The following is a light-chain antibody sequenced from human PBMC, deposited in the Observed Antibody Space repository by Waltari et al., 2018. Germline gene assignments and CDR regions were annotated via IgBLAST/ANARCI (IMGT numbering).Light chain of an antibody. CDR3: GSYRSGSTFL. J-gene: IGLJ2*01. V-gene: IGLV2-18*02. Sequence: QSALTQPPSVSKSLGQSVTISCTGTSSDIGGYSGVSWYQQHLGTAPILLIYDVSKRPSGVSDRFSGSKSGNTASLTISGLQAEDEADYYCGSYRSGSTFLFGGGTRLTVL. CDR2: DVS. CDR1: SSDIGGYSG.